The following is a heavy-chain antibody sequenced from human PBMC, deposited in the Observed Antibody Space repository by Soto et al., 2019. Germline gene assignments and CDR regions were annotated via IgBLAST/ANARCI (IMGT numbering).Heavy chain of an antibody. D-gene: IGHD3-3*01. V-gene: IGHV3-23*01. CDR2: ISASGDAT. CDR1: GFTFSDFG. CDR3: AKKVTIYAVDPADY. J-gene: IGHJ4*02. Sequence: GGSLRLSCAASGFTFSDFGMSWVRQAPGKGLEWVSVISASGDATYYAASVMGRFTLSRDNSKNTLYLQMNSLTVADTAVYYCAKKVTIYAVDPADYWGQGTQVTVSS.